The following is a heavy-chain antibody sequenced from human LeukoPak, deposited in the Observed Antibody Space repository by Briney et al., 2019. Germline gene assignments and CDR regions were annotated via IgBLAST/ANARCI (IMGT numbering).Heavy chain of an antibody. V-gene: IGHV4-34*01. CDR2: INHSGST. J-gene: IGHJ4*02. D-gene: IGHD3-10*01. CDR3: VRGLGSKVDY. Sequence: SETLSLTCAVYGGSFSGYYWSWIRQPPGKGLEWIGEINHSGSTNYNPSLKSRVTISVDTSKNQFSLKLSSVTAADTAVYYCVRGLGSKVDYWGQGTLSPSPQ. CDR1: GGSFSGYY.